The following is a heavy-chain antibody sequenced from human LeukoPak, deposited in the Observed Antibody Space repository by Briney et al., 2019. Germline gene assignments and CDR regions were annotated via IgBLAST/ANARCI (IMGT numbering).Heavy chain of an antibody. J-gene: IGHJ4*02. CDR1: GYTFTSYY. CDR2: INPSGGST. Sequence: GASVKVSCKASGYTFTSYYMHWVRQAPGQGLEWMGIINPSGGSTSYAQKFQGRVTMTRDTSTSTVYMELSSLRSEDTAVYYCARVGTLHYYDSSGPFDYWGQGTLVTVSS. CDR3: ARVGTLHYYDSSGPFDY. V-gene: IGHV1-46*01. D-gene: IGHD3-22*01.